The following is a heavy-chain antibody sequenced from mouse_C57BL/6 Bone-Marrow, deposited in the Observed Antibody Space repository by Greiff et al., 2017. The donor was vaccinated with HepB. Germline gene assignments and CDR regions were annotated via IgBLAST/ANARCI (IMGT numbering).Heavy chain of an antibody. CDR1: GYTFTSYG. V-gene: IGHV1-81*01. J-gene: IGHJ1*03. Sequence: QVQLKESGAELARPGASVKLSCKASGYTFTSYGISWVKQRTGQGLEWIGEIYPRSGNTYYNEKFKGKATLTADKSSSTAYMELRSLTSEDSAVYFCARSDYYYGSSYVWYFDVWGTGTTVTVSS. CDR2: IYPRSGNT. D-gene: IGHD1-1*01. CDR3: ARSDYYYGSSYVWYFDV.